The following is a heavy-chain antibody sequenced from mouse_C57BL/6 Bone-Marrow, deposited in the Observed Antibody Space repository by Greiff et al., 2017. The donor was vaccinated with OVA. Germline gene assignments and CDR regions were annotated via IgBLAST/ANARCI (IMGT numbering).Heavy chain of an antibody. Sequence: EVMLVESGGGLVKPGGSLKLSCAASGFTFSSYAMSWVRQTPEKRLEWVATISDGGSYAYYPDNVKGRFTISRDTAKNNLYLQMSHLKSEDTAMYYCARTRAGYFDYWGQGTTLTVSS. CDR1: GFTFSSYA. CDR2: ISDGGSYA. J-gene: IGHJ2*01. CDR3: ARTRAGYFDY. V-gene: IGHV5-4*03. D-gene: IGHD3-1*01.